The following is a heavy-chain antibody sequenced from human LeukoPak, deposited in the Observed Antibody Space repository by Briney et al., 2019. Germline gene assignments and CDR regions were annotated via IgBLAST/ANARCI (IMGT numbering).Heavy chain of an antibody. D-gene: IGHD2-8*01. V-gene: IGHV1-2*06. Sequence: ASMKVSCKASGHSFNAYYTHWVRQAPGQGLQWMGRIDPNSGNTKYTQKFQGRVSMTRDTSISTAYMELSRLTSDDTAVYYCATFTAPCTAFDLWGQGTMVT. J-gene: IGHJ3*01. CDR2: IDPNSGNT. CDR1: GHSFNAYY. CDR3: ATFTAPCTAFDL.